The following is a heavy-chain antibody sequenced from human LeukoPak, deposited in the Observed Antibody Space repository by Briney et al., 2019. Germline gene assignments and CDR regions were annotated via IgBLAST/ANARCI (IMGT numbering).Heavy chain of an antibody. Sequence: ASVKVSCKASGYTFTSYGISWVRQAPGQGLEWMGWINAYNGNTNYAQKLQGRVTVTTDTSTSTAYMELRSLRSDDTAVYYCASGVLPAALAGSETLDYWGQGTLVTVSS. CDR2: INAYNGNT. CDR3: ASGVLPAALAGSETLDY. V-gene: IGHV1-18*01. J-gene: IGHJ4*02. CDR1: GYTFTSYG. D-gene: IGHD2-2*01.